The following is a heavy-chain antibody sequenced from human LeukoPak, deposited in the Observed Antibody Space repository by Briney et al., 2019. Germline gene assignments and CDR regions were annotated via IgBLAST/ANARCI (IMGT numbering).Heavy chain of an antibody. CDR1: GFTFNKYA. Sequence: GGSLRLSCAASGFTFNKYAMHWVRQAPGKGLEWVAVISNDGSNKYYADSVRGRFTISRDNSKNTLYLHMNSLRAEDTAVYYCARDGVTVTSFYYFDCWGQGTLVTVSS. D-gene: IGHD4-11*01. J-gene: IGHJ4*02. V-gene: IGHV3-30*04. CDR3: ARDGVTVTSFYYFDC. CDR2: ISNDGSNK.